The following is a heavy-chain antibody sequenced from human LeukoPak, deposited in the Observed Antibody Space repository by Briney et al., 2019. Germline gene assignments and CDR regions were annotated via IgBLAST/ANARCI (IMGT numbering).Heavy chain of an antibody. Sequence: SLRLSCAASGFTFSNYGMHWVRQAPGKGLEWVALIWYDGSNKYYADSVKGRFTISRDNSKNTLYLQMNSLRAEDTAVYYCARDIGAARYFDYWGQGTQVTVSS. CDR3: ARDIGAARYFDY. J-gene: IGHJ4*02. V-gene: IGHV3-33*01. CDR1: GFTFSNYG. D-gene: IGHD6-13*01. CDR2: IWYDGSNK.